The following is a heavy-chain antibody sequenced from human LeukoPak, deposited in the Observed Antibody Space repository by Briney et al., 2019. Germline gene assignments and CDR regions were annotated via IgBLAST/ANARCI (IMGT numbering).Heavy chain of an antibody. D-gene: IGHD2-2*01. CDR2: IYYSGST. V-gene: IGHV4-31*03. CDR3: ARSRSKYYFDY. Sequence: SETLSLTCTVSGCSISSGGYYWSWIRQHPGKGLEWIGYIYYSGSTYYNPSLKSRVTISVDTSKNQFSLKLSSVTAADTAVYYCARSRSKYYFDYWGQGTLVTVSS. CDR1: GCSISSGGYY. J-gene: IGHJ4*02.